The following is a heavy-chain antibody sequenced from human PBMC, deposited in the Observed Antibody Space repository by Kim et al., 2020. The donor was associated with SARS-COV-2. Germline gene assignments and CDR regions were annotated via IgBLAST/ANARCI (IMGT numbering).Heavy chain of an antibody. D-gene: IGHD6-19*01. J-gene: IGHJ5*02. Sequence: GSLRLSCAASGFTFNDAWMSWVRQAPGKGPEWVGRIVSKTDGGTTDYAAPVKGRFTISRDDSKNTLYLQMNNLKTEDTAVYYCTTYASGWTWGQGALVTVSS. CDR1: GFTFNDAW. V-gene: IGHV3-15*04. CDR2: IVSKTDGGTT. CDR3: TTYASGWT.